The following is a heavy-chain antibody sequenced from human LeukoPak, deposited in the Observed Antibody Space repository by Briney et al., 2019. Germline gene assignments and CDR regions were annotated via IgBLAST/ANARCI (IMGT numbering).Heavy chain of an antibody. D-gene: IGHD6-19*01. V-gene: IGHV3-64*01. J-gene: IGHJ4*02. CDR1: GFTFSSYA. CDR2: ISSNGGST. CDR3: ARSAPYSSGWYGPGMVLFDY. Sequence: PGGSLRLSCAASGFTFSSYAMHWVRQAPGKGLEYVSAISSNGGSTYYANSVKGRFTISRDNSKNTLYLQMGSLRAEDMAVYYCARSAPYSSGWYGPGMVLFDYWGQGTLVTVSS.